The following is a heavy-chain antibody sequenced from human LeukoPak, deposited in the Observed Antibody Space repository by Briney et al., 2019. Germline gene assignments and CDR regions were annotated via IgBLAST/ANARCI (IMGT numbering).Heavy chain of an antibody. J-gene: IGHJ6*03. Sequence: GESLKISCRGFGYSFTNYWIGWVRQMPGKGLEWMGLIYPGDSDTRYSPSFQGQVTISADKSISTAYLQWSSLKASDTAMYYCARARCCSSISCPSPYYYYYMDVWGKGTTVTVSS. CDR3: ARARCCSSISCPSPYYYYYMDV. V-gene: IGHV5-51*01. D-gene: IGHD2-2*01. CDR2: IYPGDSDT. CDR1: GYSFTNYW.